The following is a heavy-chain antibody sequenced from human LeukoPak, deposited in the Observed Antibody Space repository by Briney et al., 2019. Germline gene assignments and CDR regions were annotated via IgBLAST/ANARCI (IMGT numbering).Heavy chain of an antibody. D-gene: IGHD1-26*01. V-gene: IGHV3-7*01. CDR1: GFTFSSYW. CDR3: ARGGSYWERNYYYYYMHV. Sequence: GGSLRLSCAAPGFTFSSYWTSWVRQAPGKGLEWVANIKQDGSEKYYVDSVKGRFTISRDNAKNSLYLQMNSLRAEDTAVYYCARGGSYWERNYYYYYMHVWGKGTTVTVSS. J-gene: IGHJ6*03. CDR2: IKQDGSEK.